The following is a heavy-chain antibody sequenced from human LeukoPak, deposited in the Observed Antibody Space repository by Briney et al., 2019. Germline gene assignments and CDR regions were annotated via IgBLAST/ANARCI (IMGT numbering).Heavy chain of an antibody. J-gene: IGHJ4*02. D-gene: IGHD5-24*01. Sequence: SETLSLTCAVYGGSFSGYYWSWIRQPPGKGLEWIGEIKHSGSTNYNPSLKSRVTISVDTSKNQFSLKLSSVTAADTAVYYCARDVERWLQKYYFDYWGQGTLVTVSS. CDR2: IKHSGST. V-gene: IGHV4-34*01. CDR3: ARDVERWLQKYYFDY. CDR1: GGSFSGYY.